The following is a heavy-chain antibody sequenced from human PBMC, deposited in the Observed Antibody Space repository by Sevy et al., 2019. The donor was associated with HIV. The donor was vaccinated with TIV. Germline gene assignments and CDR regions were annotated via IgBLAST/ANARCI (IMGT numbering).Heavy chain of an antibody. CDR1: GGTFSSYA. CDR3: AREYGSGTYFDY. J-gene: IGHJ4*02. CDR2: IIPIFGTA. V-gene: IGHV1-69*13. Sequence: ASVKVSCKASGGTFSSYAISWVRQAPGQGLEWMGGIIPIFGTANYAQKFQGRVTITADESTRTAYMELSSLRSEDTAVYYCAREYGSGTYFDYWGQGTLVTVSS. D-gene: IGHD3-10*01.